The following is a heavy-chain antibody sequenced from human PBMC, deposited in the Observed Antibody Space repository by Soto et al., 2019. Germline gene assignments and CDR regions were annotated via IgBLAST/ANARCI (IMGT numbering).Heavy chain of an antibody. CDR3: ARMGADYQSLDP. Sequence: SETLSLTCTVSGGSISSYYWSWIRQPPGKGLEWIGYIYYSGSTNYNPSLKSRVTISVDTSKNQFSLKLNSVTAADTAVYYCARMGADYQSLDPWGPGTLVNVSS. CDR1: GGSISSYY. V-gene: IGHV4-59*08. J-gene: IGHJ5*02. D-gene: IGHD2-2*01. CDR2: IYYSGST.